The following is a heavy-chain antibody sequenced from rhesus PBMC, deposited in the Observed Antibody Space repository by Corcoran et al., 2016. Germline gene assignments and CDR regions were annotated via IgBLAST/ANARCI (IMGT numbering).Heavy chain of an antibody. CDR2: NSNTGKTV. CDR3: TRYSWTFDAFDV. D-gene: IGHD1-1-1*01. Sequence: EVQLVESGGGLVQPGGSLRLSCAASGFTFGDYGMHWVRQTPGKGLESGTSNSNTGKTVDYADSVKGRFTVSRDNAKNSLSLQMSSLRAEDTAVYYCTRYSWTFDAFDVWGQGLRVTVSS. V-gene: IGHV3-183*02. CDR1: GFTFGDYG. J-gene: IGHJ3*01.